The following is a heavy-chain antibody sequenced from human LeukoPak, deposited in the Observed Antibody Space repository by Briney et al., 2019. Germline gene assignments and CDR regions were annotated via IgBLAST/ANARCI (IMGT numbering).Heavy chain of an antibody. CDR1: GYTFSDYY. V-gene: IGHV1-2*02. D-gene: IGHD3-10*01. Sequence: ASVKVSCKASGYTFSDYYLHWVRQAPGQGLEWMGWIIPNSGGTNYAQKFQGRVTMTRDTSISTAYMELSRLRSDDTAVYYCARDYERIIMVRGVPLSPQTVFDPWGQGTLVTVSS. CDR2: IIPNSGGT. CDR3: ARDYERIIMVRGVPLSPQTVFDP. J-gene: IGHJ5*02.